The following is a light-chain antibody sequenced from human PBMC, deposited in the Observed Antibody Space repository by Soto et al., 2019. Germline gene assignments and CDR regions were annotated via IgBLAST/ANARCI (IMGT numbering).Light chain of an antibody. Sequence: VLTQSPATLSLSPGERATLSCRASQSIHTSLAWYQQKSGKPPRLVIYDSTLRANGVPDRFGGSRYGKELTLTINSLEPEDFAVYYCQQSNVWPPITFGQGTRLEIK. CDR1: QSIHTS. CDR3: QQSNVWPPIT. V-gene: IGKV3-11*01. CDR2: DST. J-gene: IGKJ5*01.